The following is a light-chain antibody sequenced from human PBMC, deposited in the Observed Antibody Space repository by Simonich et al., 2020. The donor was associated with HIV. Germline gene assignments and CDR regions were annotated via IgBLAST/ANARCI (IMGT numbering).Light chain of an antibody. V-gene: IGKV4-1*01. J-gene: IGKJ1*01. CDR1: QSVLYSSNHKNS. CDR2: WAS. CDR3: QQYYSTPPT. Sequence: DIVMTQSPDSLAVSLGERATINCKSSQSVLYSSNHKNSLAWYQQKPGQPPKLLIYWASTRESGVPDRFSASGSGTDFTLTISSLQAEDVAVYSCQQYYSTPPTFGQGTKVEIK.